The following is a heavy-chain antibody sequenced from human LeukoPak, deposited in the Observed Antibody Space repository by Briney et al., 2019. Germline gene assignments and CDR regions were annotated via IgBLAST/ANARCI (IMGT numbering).Heavy chain of an antibody. CDR2: INHSGST. CDR3: ARYSDRYFDL. CDR1: GGSFSGYY. D-gene: IGHD3-9*01. J-gene: IGHJ2*01. Sequence: SETLSLTCAVYGGSFSGYYWSWIRQPPGKGLEWIGEINHSGSTNYNPSLKSRVTISVDTSKNQFSLKLSSVTAADTAVYYCARYSDRYFDLWGRGTLVTVSS. V-gene: IGHV4-34*01.